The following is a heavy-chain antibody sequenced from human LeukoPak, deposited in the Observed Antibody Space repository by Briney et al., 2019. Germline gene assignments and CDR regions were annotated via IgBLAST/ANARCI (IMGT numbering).Heavy chain of an antibody. Sequence: ASVKVSCKTSRDTFIVSYIHWVRQAPGQGLEWMGWINVNSGAKDYAEKFQGRVIVTRDTSISTSYLELSRLRPDDTAVYYCVVNEYDYVWGSYRSFQWGQGTLVTVSS. CDR2: INVNSGAK. CDR1: RDTFIVSY. D-gene: IGHD3-16*02. J-gene: IGHJ4*02. V-gene: IGHV1-2*02. CDR3: VVNEYDYVWGSYRSFQ.